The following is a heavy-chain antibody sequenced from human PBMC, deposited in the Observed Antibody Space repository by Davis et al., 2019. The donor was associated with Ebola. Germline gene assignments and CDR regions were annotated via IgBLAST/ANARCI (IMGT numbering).Heavy chain of an antibody. J-gene: IGHJ4*02. CDR2: ISRSGYYK. D-gene: IGHD6-19*01. CDR1: GFTFTDYD. Sequence: GESLKISCAASGFTFTDYDMHWVRQAPGKGLQWVTFISRSGYYKYYAGSVKGRFTISRDNSEDTVYLRMDSLRPEDTAVYYCARDWRWLVDYWGQGTLVTVSS. CDR3: ARDWRWLVDY. V-gene: IGHV3-30*04.